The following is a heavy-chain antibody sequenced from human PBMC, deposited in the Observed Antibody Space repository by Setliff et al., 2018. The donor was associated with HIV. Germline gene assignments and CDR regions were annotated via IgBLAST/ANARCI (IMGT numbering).Heavy chain of an antibody. J-gene: IGHJ5*02. Sequence: PSETLSLTCTVSGGSIGSHYWCWIRQPPGRGLEWIGYIYYSGNTNYNPSLKSRVTISVDTSKNQFSLKLSSVTAADTAVYYCAGGWGDYSFDPWGQGTLVTVSS. D-gene: IGHD2-21*02. V-gene: IGHV4-59*11. CDR1: GGSIGSHY. CDR2: IYYSGNT. CDR3: AGGWGDYSFDP.